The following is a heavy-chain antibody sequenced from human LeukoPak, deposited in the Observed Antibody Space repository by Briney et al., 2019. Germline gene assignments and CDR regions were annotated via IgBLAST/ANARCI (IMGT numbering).Heavy chain of an antibody. V-gene: IGHV1-69*04. J-gene: IGHJ4*02. CDR1: GGTFQGGTSNIYA. CDR2: SNPPLGIA. Sequence: ASVKVSCKASGGTFQGGTSNIYAITWVRQAPGQGLEWLGRSNPPLGIANYPQRFQGRVTITADESATTAYMELGALSSDDTAVYYCAREACREMRLMWPSLGGQDCRYDSWGQGTLVTVSS. CDR3: AREACREMRLMWPSLGGQDCRYDS. D-gene: IGHD3-16*01.